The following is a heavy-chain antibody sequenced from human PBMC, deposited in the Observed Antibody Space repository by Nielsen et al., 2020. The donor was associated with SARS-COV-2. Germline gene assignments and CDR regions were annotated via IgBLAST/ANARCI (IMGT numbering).Heavy chain of an antibody. CDR1: GGSVSSSNHY. CDR2: LYYSGST. J-gene: IGHJ6*03. CDR3: ASLPVFWSAAADYHLDV. Sequence: SETLSLTCSVSGGSVSSSNHYWGWIRQPPGKGLEWIAALYYSGSTYYNPSLKSRLTLSLDTSSNQFSVKLRSVTAADTAIYYCASLPVFWSAAADYHLDVWGKGTAVTVSS. D-gene: IGHD3-3*01. V-gene: IGHV4-39*01.